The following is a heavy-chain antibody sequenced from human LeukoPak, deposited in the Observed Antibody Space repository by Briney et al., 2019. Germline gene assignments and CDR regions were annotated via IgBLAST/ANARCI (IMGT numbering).Heavy chain of an antibody. D-gene: IGHD4-17*01. CDR3: ARDLVTVTKGFDI. CDR2: ISYIGST. J-gene: IGHJ3*02. CDR1: ADSFSSHY. Sequence: SETLSLTCAVSADSFSSHYWTWIRQPPGKGLEWIGYISYIGSTNYNPSLKSRVTISIDTSKIQFSLKLSSVTAADTAVYYCARDLVTVTKGFDIWGQGTMVTVSS. V-gene: IGHV4-59*11.